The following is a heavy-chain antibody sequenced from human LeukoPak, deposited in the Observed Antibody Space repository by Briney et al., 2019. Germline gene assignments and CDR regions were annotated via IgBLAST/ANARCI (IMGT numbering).Heavy chain of an antibody. CDR3: ARDSSGWYHWFDP. CDR2: ISSSSSTI. D-gene: IGHD6-19*01. CDR1: GFSFSTYS. Sequence: GGSLRLSCAASGFSFSTYSMNWVRQAPGKGLEWVSHISSSSSTIYYADSVKGRFTISRDNAKNSLYLQMNSLRVEDTAVYYCARDSSGWYHWFDPWGQGTLVTVSS. V-gene: IGHV3-48*01. J-gene: IGHJ5*02.